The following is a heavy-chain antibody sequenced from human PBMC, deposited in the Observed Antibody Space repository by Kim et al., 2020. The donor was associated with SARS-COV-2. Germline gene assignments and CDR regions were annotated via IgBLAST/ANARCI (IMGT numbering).Heavy chain of an antibody. CDR1: GFTFSNAW. CDR2: IKSKTDGGTT. V-gene: IGHV3-15*01. D-gene: IGHD3-22*01. Sequence: GGSLRLSCAASGFTFSNAWMSWVRQAPGKGLEWVGRIKSKTDGGTTDYAAPVKGRFTISRDDSKNTLYLQMNSLKTEDTAVYYCTSPTDITYYYDSSGYYYSWGQGTLVTVSS. J-gene: IGHJ4*02. CDR3: TSPTDITYYYDSSGYYYS.